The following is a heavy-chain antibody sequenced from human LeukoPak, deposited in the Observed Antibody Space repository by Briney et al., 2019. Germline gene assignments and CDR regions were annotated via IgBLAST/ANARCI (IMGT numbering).Heavy chain of an antibody. V-gene: IGHV3-21*01. CDR1: GFTSSSYS. Sequence: GGSLRLSCAASGFTSSSYSMDWVRQAPGKGLEWVSSISSSSSYIYYADSVKGRFTISRDNAKNSLYLQMTSLRAEDTAVYYCAREGSSSSWYRLGYFQHWGQGTLVTVSS. D-gene: IGHD6-13*01. CDR2: ISSSSSYI. CDR3: AREGSSSSWYRLGYFQH. J-gene: IGHJ1*01.